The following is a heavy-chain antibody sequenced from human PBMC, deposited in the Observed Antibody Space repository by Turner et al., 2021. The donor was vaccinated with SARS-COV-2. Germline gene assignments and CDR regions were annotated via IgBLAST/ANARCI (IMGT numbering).Heavy chain of an antibody. D-gene: IGHD1-26*01. CDR1: GVRFSDYH. J-gene: IGHJ3*02. V-gene: IGHV3-72*01. CDR3: LRGGRGRPFDI. Sequence: EVQLVESGGGVVQPGGCLRLPCAASGVRFSDYHMDWVRQAPGKVLECVGRIRNKASSDTTEYATSVKGRFSVSRDDSYNSLFLQMYSLQVEDTAVYYCLRGGRGRPFDIWGQGSAVTISS. CDR2: IRNKASSDTT.